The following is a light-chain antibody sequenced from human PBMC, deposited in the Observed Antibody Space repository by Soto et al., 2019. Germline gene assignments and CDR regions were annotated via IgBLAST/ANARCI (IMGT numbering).Light chain of an antibody. CDR2: DAS. CDR1: QSVSSN. V-gene: IGKV3-15*01. Sequence: EIVMTQSPATLSVSPGERATLSCRASQSVSSNLAWYQQKPGQAPRLLIYDASARATGIPARFSGSGSGTEFTLTISSLQSEDFAVYYCQQYNNWPPTFGQGTKVEIK. CDR3: QQYNNWPPT. J-gene: IGKJ1*01.